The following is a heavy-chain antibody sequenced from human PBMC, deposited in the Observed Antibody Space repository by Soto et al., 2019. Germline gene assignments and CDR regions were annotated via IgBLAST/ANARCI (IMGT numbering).Heavy chain of an antibody. D-gene: IGHD3-3*01. CDR1: GFSVSSYY. CDR2: IYRGGDI. J-gene: IGHJ4*02. CDR3: ARDRRDGDTM. V-gene: IGHV3-66*01. Sequence: EVQVVESGGGLVQPGGSLRLSCAASGFSVSSYYMSWFRQAPGKGLEWVSVIYRGGDIYYADSVQGRFTTSRDISRNSLDLQMNSLRVEDTAVYYYARDRRDGDTMWGQGVVVTVSS.